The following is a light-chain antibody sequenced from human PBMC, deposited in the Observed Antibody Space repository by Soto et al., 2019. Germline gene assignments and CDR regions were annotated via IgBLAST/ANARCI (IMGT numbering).Light chain of an antibody. CDR2: QAS. V-gene: IGKV1-5*03. J-gene: IGKJ1*01. CDR3: LQDQSYWT. CDR1: QSISRQ. Sequence: DIQMTQSPSTLSASVGDTVSITCRASQSISRQLAWYQQKPGKAPNLLIDQASNLETGVPSRFTGSGSVTEFTLPISSLQPDYLATYLCLQDQSYWTFGQGTKV.